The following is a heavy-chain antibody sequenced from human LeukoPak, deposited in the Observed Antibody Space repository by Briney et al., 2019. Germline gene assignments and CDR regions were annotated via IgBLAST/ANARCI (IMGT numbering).Heavy chain of an antibody. CDR1: GGTFSSYA. D-gene: IGHD2-15*01. V-gene: IGHV1-69*13. CDR2: IIPIFGTA. Sequence: SVKVSCKASGGTFSSYAISWVRQAPGQGLEWMGGIIPIFGTANYAQKFQGRVTITADESTSTAYMELSSLRSEDTAVYYCARVGEAPDIGEYYFDYWGQGTLVTVSS. J-gene: IGHJ4*02. CDR3: ARVGEAPDIGEYYFDY.